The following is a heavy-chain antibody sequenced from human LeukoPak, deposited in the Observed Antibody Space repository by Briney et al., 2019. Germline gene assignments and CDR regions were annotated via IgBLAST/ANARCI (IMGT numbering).Heavy chain of an antibody. J-gene: IGHJ4*02. CDR3: ARGAHKRDDYGGFFDY. V-gene: IGHV3-64*01. CDR2: ISSNGGNT. Sequence: PGGSLRLSCAASGFTFSTYSMHWVRQAPGKGLEYVSAISSNGGNTYYANSVKGRFTISIDNSKNTLYLQMGSLRAEDTAVYYCARGAHKRDDYGGFFDYWGQKTLVTVSS. D-gene: IGHD4-23*01. CDR1: GFTFSTYS.